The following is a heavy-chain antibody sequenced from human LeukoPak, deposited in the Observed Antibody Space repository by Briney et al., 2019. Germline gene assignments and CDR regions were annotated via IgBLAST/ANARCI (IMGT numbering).Heavy chain of an antibody. J-gene: IGHJ4*02. V-gene: IGHV4-59*12. CDR3: ARDQGWLLRGLDY. CDR2: IYYSGST. CDR1: GGSISSYY. Sequence: SETLSLTCTVSGGSISSYYWSWIRQPPGKGLEWIGYIYYSGSTNYNPSLKSRVTISVDKSKNQFSLKLSSVTAADTAVYYCARDQGWLLRGLDYWGQGTLVTVSS. D-gene: IGHD3-22*01.